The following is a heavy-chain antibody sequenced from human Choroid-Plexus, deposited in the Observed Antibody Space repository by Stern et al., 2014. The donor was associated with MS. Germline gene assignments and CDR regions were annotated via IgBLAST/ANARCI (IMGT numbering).Heavy chain of an antibody. V-gene: IGHV3-30*18. Sequence: VQLVESGGALAQPGGPLRLSCVASGFTFGGGAMHWVRQAPGKGLGWVAGVSYDGSNKYYADSVKGRFTISRDNSQNTLYMQMSSLRPEDTAVYYCAKDRQYLTYFFDHWGQGSLVTVSS. CDR2: VSYDGSNK. D-gene: IGHD2/OR15-2a*01. CDR3: AKDRQYLTYFFDH. CDR1: GFTFGGGA. J-gene: IGHJ5*02.